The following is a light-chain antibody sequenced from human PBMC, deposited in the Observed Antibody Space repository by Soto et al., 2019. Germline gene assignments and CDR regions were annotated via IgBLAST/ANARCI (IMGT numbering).Light chain of an antibody. CDR3: HQRSNWPPYT. J-gene: IGKJ2*01. CDR1: QSVSSY. V-gene: IGKV3-11*01. CDR2: DAS. Sequence: EIVLTQSPATLSLSPGERATLSCRASQSVSSYLAWYQQKPGPAPRLLIYDASNRATGIPARFSGSGSGTDVTLTISSLEPEDFAVYYCHQRSNWPPYTFGQGTKLEIK.